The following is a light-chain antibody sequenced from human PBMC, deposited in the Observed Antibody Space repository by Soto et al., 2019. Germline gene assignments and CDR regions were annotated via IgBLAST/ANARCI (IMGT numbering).Light chain of an antibody. J-gene: IGLJ1*01. CDR2: LNSDGSH. V-gene: IGLV4-69*01. CDR1: SGHSSYA. CDR3: QTWGTGIHV. Sequence: QLVLTQSPSASASLGASVKLTCTLSSGHSSYAIAWHQQQPEKGPRYLMKLNSDGSHSKGDGNPDRFSGSSSGAERYLIISSLQSEDEADYYCQTWGTGIHVFGTGTKLTVL.